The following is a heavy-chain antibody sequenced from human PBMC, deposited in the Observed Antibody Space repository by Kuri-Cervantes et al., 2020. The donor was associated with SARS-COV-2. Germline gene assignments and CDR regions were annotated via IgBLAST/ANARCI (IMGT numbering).Heavy chain of an antibody. CDR2: ISYDGSNK. CDR1: GFTFSSYG. V-gene: IGHV3-30*12. Sequence: GGSLRLSCAASGFTFSSYGMHWVRQAPGKGLEWVAVISYDGSNKYYADSVKGRFTISRDNSKNTLYLQMNSLRAEDTAVYYCAKAPPTYYFDHWGQGTLVTVSS. J-gene: IGHJ4*02. CDR3: AKAPPTYYFDH.